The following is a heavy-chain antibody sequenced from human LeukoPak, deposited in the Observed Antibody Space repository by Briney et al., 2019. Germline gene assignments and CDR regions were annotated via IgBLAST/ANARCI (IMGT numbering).Heavy chain of an antibody. J-gene: IGHJ5*02. D-gene: IGHD3-3*01. V-gene: IGHV4-59*01. CDR1: GGSISSYY. CDR2: IYYSGST. CDR3: ARGITIFGVVIRFDP. Sequence: SETLSLTCTVSGGSISSYYRSWIRQPPGKGLEWIGYIYYSGSTNYNPSLKSRVTISVDTSKNQFSLKLSSVTAADTAVYYCARGITIFGVVIRFDPWGQGTLVTVSS.